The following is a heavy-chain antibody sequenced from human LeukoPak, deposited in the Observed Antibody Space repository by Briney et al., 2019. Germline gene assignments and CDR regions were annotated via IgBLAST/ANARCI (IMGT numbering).Heavy chain of an antibody. D-gene: IGHD3-3*01. CDR2: IKQDGSEK. CDR1: GFTVSSYW. J-gene: IGHJ5*02. V-gene: IGHV3-7*01. Sequence: PGGSLRLSCAASGFTVSSYWMSWVRQAPGKGLEWVANIKQDGSEKYYVDSVKGRFTISRDNAKNSLYLQMNSLRAEDTAVYYCARAGRFLEWSPWTSPFDPWGQGTLVTVSS. CDR3: ARAGRFLEWSPWTSPFDP.